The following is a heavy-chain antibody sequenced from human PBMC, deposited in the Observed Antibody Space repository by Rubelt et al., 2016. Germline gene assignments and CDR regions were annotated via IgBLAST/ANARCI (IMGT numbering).Heavy chain of an antibody. D-gene: IGHD1-26*01. CDR3: ARDQSGSYGVDY. CDR1: GYSISSGYY. J-gene: IGHJ4*02. Sequence: QVQLQESGPGLVKPSETLSLTCTVSGYSISSGYYWGWIRQPPGKGLEWIGSIYHSGSTYYNPSLKSRVTITVDTSKNQFSLKLSSVTAADTAVYYCARDQSGSYGVDYWGQGTLVTVSS. CDR2: IYHSGST. V-gene: IGHV4-38-2*02.